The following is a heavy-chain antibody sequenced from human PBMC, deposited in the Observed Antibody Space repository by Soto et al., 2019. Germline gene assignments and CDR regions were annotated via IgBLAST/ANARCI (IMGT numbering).Heavy chain of an antibody. Sequence: HPGGSLRLSCAASGFTFSSYAMSWVRQAPGKGLEWVSAISGSGGSTYYADSVKGRFTISRDNSKNTLYLQMNSRRAEDTAVYYCAKDRPITMVRGVPSTFDYWGQGTLVTVSS. J-gene: IGHJ4*02. D-gene: IGHD3-10*01. CDR2: ISGSGGST. V-gene: IGHV3-23*01. CDR1: GFTFSSYA. CDR3: AKDRPITMVRGVPSTFDY.